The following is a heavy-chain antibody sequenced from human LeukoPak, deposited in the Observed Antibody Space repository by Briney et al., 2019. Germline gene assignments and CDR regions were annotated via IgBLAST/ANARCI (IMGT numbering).Heavy chain of an antibody. D-gene: IGHD1-26*01. Sequence: SSETLSLTCSVSDGSINSYYWNWIRRPPGKGLEWIGYIYYNGNTNYSPSLKSRVTMSVDTSKNLFSLKVSSVTAADTAVYYCARGRSNYYGMDVWGQGTTVTVSS. CDR2: IYYNGNT. V-gene: IGHV4-59*01. CDR1: DGSINSYY. J-gene: IGHJ6*02. CDR3: ARGRSNYYGMDV.